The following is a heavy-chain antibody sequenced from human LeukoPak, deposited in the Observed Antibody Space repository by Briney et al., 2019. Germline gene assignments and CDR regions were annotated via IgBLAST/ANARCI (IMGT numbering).Heavy chain of an antibody. CDR1: GYTFTSYG. CDR2: ISAYNGNT. Sequence: ASVKVSCKASGYTFTSYGISWVRQAPGQGLEWMGWISAYNGNTNYAQKLQGRVTMTTDTSTSTAYMELRSLRSDDTAVYYCARCGAHSVSGGSCYRIDYWGQGTLVTVSS. D-gene: IGHD2-15*01. J-gene: IGHJ4*02. CDR3: ARCGAHSVSGGSCYRIDY. V-gene: IGHV1-18*01.